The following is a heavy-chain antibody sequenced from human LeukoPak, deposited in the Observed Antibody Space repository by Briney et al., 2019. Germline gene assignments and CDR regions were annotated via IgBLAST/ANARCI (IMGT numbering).Heavy chain of an antibody. CDR1: GFTFSSYG. Sequence: GRSLRLSCAASGFTFSSYGMHWVRQAPGKGLEWVAVISYDGSNKYYADSVKGRFTISRDNSKNTLYLQMNSLRAEDTAVYYCAKDRARITMVREIDYWGQGTLVTVSS. CDR3: AKDRARITMVREIDY. J-gene: IGHJ4*02. CDR2: ISYDGSNK. D-gene: IGHD3-10*01. V-gene: IGHV3-30*18.